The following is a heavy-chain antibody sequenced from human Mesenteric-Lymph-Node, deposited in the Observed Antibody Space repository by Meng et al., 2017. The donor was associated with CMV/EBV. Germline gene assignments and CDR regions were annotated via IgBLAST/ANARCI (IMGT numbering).Heavy chain of an antibody. Sequence: QVQLHQWGEGLLKPSETLSVTCAGYGGSFSGYYWNWIRQSPEKGLEWIGEINHSGSTTYNPSFTSRIIISVDTSTNQISLNMSSVTAADTAVYYCARGSSYDILTGYFDYWGQGALVTVSS. V-gene: IGHV4-34*01. CDR2: INHSGST. CDR1: GGSFSGYY. J-gene: IGHJ4*02. D-gene: IGHD3-9*01. CDR3: ARGSSYDILTGYFDY.